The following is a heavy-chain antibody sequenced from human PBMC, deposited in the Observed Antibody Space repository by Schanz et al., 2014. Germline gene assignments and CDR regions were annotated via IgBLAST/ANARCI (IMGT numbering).Heavy chain of an antibody. D-gene: IGHD3-10*01. CDR3: ASGVHVSSLQKGLQF. V-gene: IGHV3-48*01. Sequence: EVRLVESGGGLVQPGGSLRLSCEASGFDFNSYSMNWVRQVPGKGLEWLSYIATSSSTRHYADSVKGRVTISRDNAKNSVLLQMRRLRVEDTAVYYCASGVHVSSLQKGLQFWGQGTLVIVSS. J-gene: IGHJ1*01. CDR2: IATSSSTR. CDR1: GFDFNSYS.